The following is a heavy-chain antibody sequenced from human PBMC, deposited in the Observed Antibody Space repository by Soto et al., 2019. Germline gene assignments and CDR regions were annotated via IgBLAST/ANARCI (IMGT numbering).Heavy chain of an antibody. Sequence: LSLTCTVSGGSISSGDYYWTWIRQPPGKGLEWIGYIDFSGSTYYNPSLKSRLSISVDTSKNQFSLRLSSMTAADTAVYYCARDFPATTRAFDIWGQGTMVTVSS. D-gene: IGHD1-26*01. CDR2: IDFSGST. J-gene: IGHJ3*02. CDR1: GGSISSGDYY. CDR3: ARDFPATTRAFDI. V-gene: IGHV4-30-4*01.